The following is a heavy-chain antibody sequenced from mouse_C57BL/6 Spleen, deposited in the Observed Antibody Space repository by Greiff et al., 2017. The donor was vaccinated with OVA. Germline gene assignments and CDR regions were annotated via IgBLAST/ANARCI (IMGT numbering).Heavy chain of an antibody. CDR3: ARGDGYYDWFAY. D-gene: IGHD2-3*01. J-gene: IGHJ3*01. V-gene: IGHV1-64*01. Sequence: QVQLQQPGAELVKPGASVKLSCKASGYTFTSYWMHWVKQRPGQGLEWIRMIHPNSGSTNYNEKFKSKATLTVDKSSSTAYMQLSSLTSEDSAVYYCARGDGYYDWFAYWGQGTLVTVSA. CDR1: GYTFTSYW. CDR2: IHPNSGST.